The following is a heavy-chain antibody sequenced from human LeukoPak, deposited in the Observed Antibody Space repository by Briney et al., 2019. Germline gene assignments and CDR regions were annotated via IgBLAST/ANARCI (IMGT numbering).Heavy chain of an antibody. CDR2: ISAYNGNT. D-gene: IGHD6-13*01. CDR3: ARDRISYSSSWYSLNWFDP. J-gene: IGHJ5*02. Sequence: ASVKVSCKASGYTFTSYGISWVRQAPGQGLEWMGWISAYNGNTNYAQKFQGRVTITADKSTSTAYMELSSLRSEDTAVYYCARDRISYSSSWYSLNWFDPWGQGTLVTVSS. CDR1: GYTFTSYG. V-gene: IGHV1-18*01.